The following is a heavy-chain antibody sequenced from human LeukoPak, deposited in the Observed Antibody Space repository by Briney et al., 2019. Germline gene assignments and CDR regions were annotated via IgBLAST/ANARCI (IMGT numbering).Heavy chain of an antibody. CDR2: IKGDGIST. CDR3: AKDHYWSIDY. J-gene: IGHJ4*02. D-gene: IGHD3-3*01. V-gene: IGHV3-74*01. Sequence: SGGSLRLSCAASGFDFSSNWMHWVRHAPGQGPVWVSRIKGDGISTNYADSVKGRFTISRDIAKNALYLRMNSLRAEDTGVYYCAKDHYWSIDYWGRGTLVTVSS. CDR1: GFDFSSNW.